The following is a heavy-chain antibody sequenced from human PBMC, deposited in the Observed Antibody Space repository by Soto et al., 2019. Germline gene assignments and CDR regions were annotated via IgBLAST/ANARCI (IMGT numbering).Heavy chain of an antibody. CDR3: ARRGSSIQGWFDP. CDR1: GYSFTSYW. J-gene: IGHJ5*02. Sequence: PGESLKISCQGSGYSFTSYWVGWVRQMPGKGLEWMGIIYPGDSDTRYSPSFQGQVTISADKSISTAYLQWSSLKASDTAMYYCARRGSSIQGWFDPWGQGTLVTVSS. D-gene: IGHD6-13*01. V-gene: IGHV5-51*01. CDR2: IYPGDSDT.